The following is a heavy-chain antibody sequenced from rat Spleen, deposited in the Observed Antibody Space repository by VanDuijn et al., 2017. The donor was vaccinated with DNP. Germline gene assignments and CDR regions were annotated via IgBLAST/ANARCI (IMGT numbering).Heavy chain of an antibody. D-gene: IGHD1-4*01. CDR3: AREQHYHFDY. CDR1: GFTFNNYW. J-gene: IGHJ2*01. CDR2: ISTSGEYT. V-gene: IGHV5-31*01. Sequence: EVQLVESGGDLVQPGRSLKLSCVASGFTFNNYWMTWISQVPGKGLEWVASISTSGEYTHYRDSVKGRFTISRDNAKNSQYLQMDSLRSEDTATYYCAREQHYHFDYWGQGVMVTVSS.